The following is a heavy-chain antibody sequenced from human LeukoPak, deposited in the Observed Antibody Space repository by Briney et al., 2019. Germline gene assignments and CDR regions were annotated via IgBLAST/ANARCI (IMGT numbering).Heavy chain of an antibody. V-gene: IGHV4-59*08. Sequence: SETLSLSCTVSGVSSSSSYWSWIRQPPGKGLEWIGYIFYAGDSNHNPSLKSRVSISLDTSKNQISLKLSSVTAADTAVYYCARHRFASPLDSWGQGTLVTVSS. CDR3: ARHRFASPLDS. CDR2: IFYAGDS. J-gene: IGHJ4*02. D-gene: IGHD2-21*01. CDR1: GVSSSSSY.